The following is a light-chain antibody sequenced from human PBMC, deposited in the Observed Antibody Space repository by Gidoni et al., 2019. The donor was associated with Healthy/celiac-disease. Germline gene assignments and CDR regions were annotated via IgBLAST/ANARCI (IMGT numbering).Light chain of an antibody. CDR3: CSYAGSYTWV. Sequence: QSALTQPRPVSGSPGPAVTISCTGTSSDVGGYNYVSWSQQHPGKAPKLMIYDVSKRPSVVPDRFSGSKSGNTSSLTISGLQAEDEADYYCCSYAGSYTWVFGGGTKLTVL. CDR2: DVS. J-gene: IGLJ3*02. V-gene: IGLV2-11*01. CDR1: SSDVGGYNY.